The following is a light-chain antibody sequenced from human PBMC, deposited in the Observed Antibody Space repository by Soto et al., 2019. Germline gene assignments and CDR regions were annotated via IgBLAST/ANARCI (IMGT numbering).Light chain of an antibody. Sequence: QSVLTQPASVSGSPGQSITISCTGTSSDVGGYNYVSWYHQHPGKAPKLMIYDVSNRPSGVSNRVSGSKSGNTASLTISGLQAEDEADYYCSSYTSSSTLVFGGGTQLPVL. CDR3: SSYTSSSTLV. CDR1: SSDVGGYNY. CDR2: DVS. J-gene: IGLJ2*01. V-gene: IGLV2-14*01.